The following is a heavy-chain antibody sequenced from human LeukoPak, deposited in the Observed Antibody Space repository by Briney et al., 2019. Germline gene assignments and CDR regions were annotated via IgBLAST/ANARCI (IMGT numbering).Heavy chain of an antibody. J-gene: IGHJ3*02. CDR1: GFTFRNYW. D-gene: IGHD1-14*01. CDR3: ARGNRNGHDDAFDI. V-gene: IGHV3-7*03. Sequence: GGSLRLSCVASGFTFRNYWMTWVRQAPGKRLEWVANIKQDGSDIHYVDSVKGRFTISRDNAKNSLYLQMNSLRAEDTAVYYCARGNRNGHDDAFDIWGQGTMVTVSS. CDR2: IKQDGSDI.